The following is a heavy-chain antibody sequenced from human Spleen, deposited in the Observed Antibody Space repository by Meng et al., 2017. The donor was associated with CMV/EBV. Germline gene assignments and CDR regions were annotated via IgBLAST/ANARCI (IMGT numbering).Heavy chain of an antibody. D-gene: IGHD4-23*01. J-gene: IGHJ3*02. CDR3: ARVPNPKEDYGGHGDGVFDI. CDR1: GGSFSGYF. CDR2: INHRGTT. V-gene: IGHV4-34*01. Sequence: GSLRLSCGVYGGSFSGYFWSWIRQPPGKGLEWIGEINHRGTTSYNSSLKSRVTISRDTSKNQFSLKLNSVTAADTAVYYCARVPNPKEDYGGHGDGVFDIWGQGTTVTVSS.